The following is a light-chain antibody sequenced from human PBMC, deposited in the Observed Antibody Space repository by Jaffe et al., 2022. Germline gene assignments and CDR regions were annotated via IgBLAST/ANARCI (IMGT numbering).Light chain of an antibody. CDR2: DNN. V-gene: IGLV1-51*01. J-gene: IGLJ3*02. Sequence: QSVLTQPPSVSAAPGQKVTISCSGSSSNIGNNYVSWYQQLPGTAPKLLIYDNNKRPSGIPDRFSGSKSGTSATLGITGLQTGDEADYYCGTWDSSLSAVFWVFGGGTKLTVL. CDR3: GTWDSSLSAVFWV. CDR1: SSNIGNNY.